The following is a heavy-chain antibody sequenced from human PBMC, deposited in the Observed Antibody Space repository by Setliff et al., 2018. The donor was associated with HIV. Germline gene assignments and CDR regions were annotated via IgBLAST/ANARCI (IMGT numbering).Heavy chain of an antibody. CDR1: GYSFTGYY. V-gene: IGHV1-2*06. CDR2: INPKSGAT. J-gene: IGHJ3*02. CDR3: ARGRHSGTYEAFDI. Sequence: ASVKVSCKASGYSFTGYYVNWVRQAPGQGLEWMGRINPKSGATNLAQKFQGRVTLTRDTSVTTVYMELTSLRSDDTAVYYCARGRHSGTYEAFDIWGPGTMVTVSS. D-gene: IGHD1-26*01.